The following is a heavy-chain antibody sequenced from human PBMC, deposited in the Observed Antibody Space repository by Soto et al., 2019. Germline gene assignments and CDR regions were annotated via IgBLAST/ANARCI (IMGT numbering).Heavy chain of an antibody. D-gene: IGHD1-26*01. CDR3: ARDLGAFFSSGRVWEHAFDY. Sequence: GASGKVSCKASGYTFTSYGISWVRQAPGQGLEWMGWISAYNGNTNYAQKLQGRVTMTTDTSKSTAYMELRSLRSDDTAVYYCARDLGAFFSSGRVWEHAFDYCGQGTLVTVSS. CDR2: ISAYNGNT. J-gene: IGHJ4*02. CDR1: GYTFTSYG. V-gene: IGHV1-18*01.